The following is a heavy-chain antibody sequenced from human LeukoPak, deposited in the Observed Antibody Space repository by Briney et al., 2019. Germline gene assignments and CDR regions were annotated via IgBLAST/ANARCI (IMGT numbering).Heavy chain of an antibody. CDR1: GGSISSYY. CDR2: IYYSGST. V-gene: IGHV4-59*01. CDR3: AREEIRSWFDP. J-gene: IGHJ5*02. Sequence: SETLSLTCTVSGGSISSYYWSWIRQPPGKGLEWIGYIYYSGSTNYNPSLKSLVTISVDTSKNQFSLKLSSVTAADTAVYCAREEIRSWFDPWGQGTLVTVSS. D-gene: IGHD5-24*01.